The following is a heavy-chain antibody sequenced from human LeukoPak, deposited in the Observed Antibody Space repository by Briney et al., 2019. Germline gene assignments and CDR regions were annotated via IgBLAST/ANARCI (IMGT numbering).Heavy chain of an antibody. CDR1: GGSISSSSYY. CDR2: IFYSVST. J-gene: IGHJ6*02. CDR3: ARMSYGLYSYYYYYGMDV. V-gene: IGHV4-39*01. D-gene: IGHD5-18*01. Sequence: SGALSVTCTVSGGSISSSSYYWGWTRQPRGKGLEWLGIIFYSVSTYYNPSLKTRVTISVDTSKNQFSLKLSSVTAADTAVYYCARMSYGLYSYYYYYGMDVWGQETTVTVSS.